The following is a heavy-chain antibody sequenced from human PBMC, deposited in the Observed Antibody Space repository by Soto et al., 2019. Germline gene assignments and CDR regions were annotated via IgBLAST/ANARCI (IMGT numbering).Heavy chain of an antibody. CDR1: GFTFSSYG. V-gene: IGHV3-30*18. J-gene: IGHJ4*02. CDR2: ISYDGSNK. D-gene: IGHD2-15*01. Sequence: QVQLVESGGGVVQPGRSLRLSCAASGFTFSSYGMHWVRQAPGKGLEWVAVISYDGSNKYYADSVKGRFTISRDNSKNTLYLQMNSLRAEDTAVYYCAKESQIPYPYATMVAAAPEEYWGQGTLVTVSS. CDR3: AKESQIPYPYATMVAAAPEEY.